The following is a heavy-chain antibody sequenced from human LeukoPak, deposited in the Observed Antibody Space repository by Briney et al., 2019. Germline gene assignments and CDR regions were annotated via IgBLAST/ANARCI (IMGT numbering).Heavy chain of an antibody. CDR1: GFTFSSYE. D-gene: IGHD6-19*01. J-gene: IGHJ4*02. Sequence: GGSLRLSCAASGFTFSSYEMNWVRQAPGKGLEWVSVISDSGDITYYADSVKGRFTISRDNSKNTLFLQMNSLRAEDTAVYYCAKDARRTSGWYFFDYWGQGTLVTVSS. V-gene: IGHV3-23*01. CDR3: AKDARRTSGWYFFDY. CDR2: ISDSGDIT.